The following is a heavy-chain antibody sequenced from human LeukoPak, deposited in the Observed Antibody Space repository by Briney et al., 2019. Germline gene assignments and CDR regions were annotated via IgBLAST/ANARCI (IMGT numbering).Heavy chain of an antibody. D-gene: IGHD3-10*01. CDR1: GFTVSRSY. Sequence: GGSLRLSCAASGFTVSRSYMTWVRQAPGKGLEWVSGITTSGGSASYADSVKGRFTISRDNPGNTLFMEMHSLRAEDTAVYYCAKLGGSGSYSTYYFDYWGQGTLVTVSS. CDR2: ITTSGGSA. V-gene: IGHV3-23*01. CDR3: AKLGGSGSYSTYYFDY. J-gene: IGHJ4*02.